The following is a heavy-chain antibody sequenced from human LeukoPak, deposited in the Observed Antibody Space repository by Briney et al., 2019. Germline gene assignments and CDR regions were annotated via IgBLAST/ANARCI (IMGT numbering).Heavy chain of an antibody. J-gene: IGHJ4*02. CDR1: GFTFSDYY. V-gene: IGHV3-11*01. CDR2: ISSSGSTI. Sequence: GGSLRLSCAASGFTFSDYYMSWIRQAPGKGLEWVSYISSSGSTIYYADSVKGRFTISRDNAKNSLYLQMNRLRAEDTAVYYCARGAEYCSGGSCYGIGFDYWGQGTLVTVSS. CDR3: ARGAEYCSGGSCYGIGFDY. D-gene: IGHD2-15*01.